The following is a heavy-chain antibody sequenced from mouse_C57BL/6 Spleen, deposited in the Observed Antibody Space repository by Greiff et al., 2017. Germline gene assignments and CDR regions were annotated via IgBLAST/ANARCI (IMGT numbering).Heavy chain of an antibody. CDR3: ARDYGSSFLLGY. CDR1: GFTFSDYG. V-gene: IGHV5-17*01. D-gene: IGHD1-1*01. CDR2: ISSGSSTI. J-gene: IGHJ2*01. Sequence: DVHLVESGGGLVKPGGSLKLSCAASGFTFSDYGMHWVRQAPEKGLEWVAYISSGSSTIYYADTVKGRFTISRDNAKNTLFLQMTSLRSEDTAMYYCARDYGSSFLLGYWGQGTTLTVSS.